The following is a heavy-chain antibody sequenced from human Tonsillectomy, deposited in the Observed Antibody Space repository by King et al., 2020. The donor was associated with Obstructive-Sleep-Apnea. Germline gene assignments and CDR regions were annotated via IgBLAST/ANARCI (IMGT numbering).Heavy chain of an antibody. V-gene: IGHV5-51*01. D-gene: IGHD3-22*01. CDR2: IYPGDSDT. J-gene: IGHJ1*01. Sequence: LQLVQSGAEVKKTGESLKISCKGSGYTFTSYWIGWVRQMPGKGLEWMGIIYPGDSDTRYSPSFQGQVTIPADKSISTAYLQWSSLKASDTAMYYCVRPGDYYDSSGSYFQHWGQGTLVTVSS. CDR3: VRPGDYYDSSGSYFQH. CDR1: GYTFTSYW.